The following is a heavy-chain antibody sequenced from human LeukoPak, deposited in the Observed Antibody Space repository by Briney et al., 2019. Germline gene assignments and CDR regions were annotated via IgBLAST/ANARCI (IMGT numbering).Heavy chain of an antibody. CDR3: ASSGDWNDSKY. CDR1: GGSFSGYY. J-gene: IGHJ4*02. Sequence: SETLSLTCAVYGGSFSGYYWSWIRQPPGRGLEWIGEINHSGSTYYNPSLKSRVTISVDTSKNQFSLKLSSVTAADTAVYYCASSGDWNDSKYWGQGTLVTVSS. V-gene: IGHV4-34*01. D-gene: IGHD1-1*01. CDR2: INHSGST.